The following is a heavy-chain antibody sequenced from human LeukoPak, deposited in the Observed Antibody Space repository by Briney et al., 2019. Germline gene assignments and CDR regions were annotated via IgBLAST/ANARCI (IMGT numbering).Heavy chain of an antibody. D-gene: IGHD3-10*01. CDR3: AKGKGAYYYGSGSQVDY. V-gene: IGHV3-9*01. Sequence: GGSLRLSCAASGFTFSSYGMHWVRQPPGKGLGWGSGIRWNSGSIGYADSVKGRFTISRDNARNSLYLQMNSLRAEDTALYYCAKGKGAYYYGSGSQVDYWGQGTLVTVSS. CDR2: IRWNSGSI. CDR1: GFTFSSYG. J-gene: IGHJ4*02.